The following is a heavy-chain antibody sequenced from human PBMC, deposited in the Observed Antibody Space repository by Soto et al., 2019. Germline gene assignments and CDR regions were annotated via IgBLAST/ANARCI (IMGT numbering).Heavy chain of an antibody. Sequence: GSLRLSCAASGFTFSSYAMHWVRQAPGKGLEYVSAISSNGGSTYYANSVKGRFTISRDNSKNTLYLQMGSLRAEDMAVYYCARSLEYSSSLVYFDYWGQGTLVTVSS. CDR3: ARSLEYSSSLVYFDY. CDR2: ISSNGGST. V-gene: IGHV3-64*01. D-gene: IGHD6-6*01. CDR1: GFTFSSYA. J-gene: IGHJ4*02.